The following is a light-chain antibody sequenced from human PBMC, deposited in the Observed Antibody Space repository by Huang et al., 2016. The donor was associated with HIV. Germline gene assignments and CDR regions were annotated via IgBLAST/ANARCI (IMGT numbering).Light chain of an antibody. J-gene: IGKJ4*01. CDR3: QQYSSNFT. CDR2: KAS. V-gene: IGKV1-5*03. Sequence: DIQMTQSPSTLSASVGDRVTITCRASQSISAWLAWYQQKPGKAPKLLIYKASNLEIGVPSRFSGSGSGTEFTLTITSLQLEDFATYYCQQYSSNFTFGGGTKVEVK. CDR1: QSISAW.